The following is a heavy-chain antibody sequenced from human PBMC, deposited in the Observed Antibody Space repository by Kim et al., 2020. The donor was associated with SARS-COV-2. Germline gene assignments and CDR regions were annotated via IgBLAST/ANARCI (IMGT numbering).Heavy chain of an antibody. J-gene: IGHJ4*02. CDR3: AKGVSGTEYYFAY. V-gene: IGHV3-23*01. D-gene: IGHD1-7*01. Sequence: YADSVKGRFTISRANSKNTLYLQMNSLRAEDTAVYYCAKGVSGTEYYFAYWGQGTLVTVSS.